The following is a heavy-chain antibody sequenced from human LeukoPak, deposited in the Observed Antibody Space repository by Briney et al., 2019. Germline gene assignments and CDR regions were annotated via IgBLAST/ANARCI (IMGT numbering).Heavy chain of an antibody. V-gene: IGHV4-30-4*01. J-gene: IGHJ3*02. CDR1: GSSISSGDFY. CDR2: IYYSGDT. Sequence: ASETLSLTCTVSGSSISSGDFYWSWIRQSPGQGLEWIGYIYYSGDTYYNPSLKSRVTILVDTSKNQFSLKLSSVTAADTAVYYCARHERDASLDHALDIWGQGTVVTVSS. D-gene: IGHD5-24*01. CDR3: ARHERDASLDHALDI.